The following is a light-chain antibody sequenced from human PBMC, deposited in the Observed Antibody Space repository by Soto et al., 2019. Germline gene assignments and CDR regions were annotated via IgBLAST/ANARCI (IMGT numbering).Light chain of an antibody. Sequence: EVELPQAARTVSLLPGDRATLSCRASQSVSSNYIAWYQQTPGQAPRFLIFAASVRATGIPDRFGGSGSGTDFTLTISRPEPEDFAVYYCQHYGSSPCTFGQGTKLAIK. CDR2: AAS. V-gene: IGKV3-20*01. CDR3: QHYGSSPCT. J-gene: IGKJ2*02. CDR1: QSVSSNY.